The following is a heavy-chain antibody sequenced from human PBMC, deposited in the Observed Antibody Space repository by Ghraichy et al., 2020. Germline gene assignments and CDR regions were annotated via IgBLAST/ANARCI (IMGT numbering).Heavy chain of an antibody. CDR3: ARDVRYSSGWWRGDAFDI. D-gene: IGHD6-19*01. Sequence: SETLSLTCTVSGGSISSYYWSWIRQPPGKGLEWIGYIYYSGSTNYNPSLKSRVTISVDTSKNQFSLKLSSVTAADTAVYYCARDVRYSSGWWRGDAFDIWGQGTMVTVSS. CDR1: GGSISSYY. CDR2: IYYSGST. V-gene: IGHV4-59*01. J-gene: IGHJ3*02.